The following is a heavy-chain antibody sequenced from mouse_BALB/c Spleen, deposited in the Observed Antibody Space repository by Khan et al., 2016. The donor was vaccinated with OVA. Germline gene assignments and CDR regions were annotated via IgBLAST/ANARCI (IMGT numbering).Heavy chain of an antibody. Sequence: QIQLVQSGPELKKPGETVKISCKASGYTFTNYGMNWVKQAPGKGLKWMGWINTYTGEPTYADDFKGRVAFSLETSANTAYLQIHNLKNEDTATYFWARSASYWFFDVWGAGTTVTVAS. J-gene: IGHJ1*01. D-gene: IGHD6-1*01. CDR1: GYTFTNYG. CDR2: INTYTGEP. V-gene: IGHV9-3-1*01. CDR3: ARSASYWFFDV.